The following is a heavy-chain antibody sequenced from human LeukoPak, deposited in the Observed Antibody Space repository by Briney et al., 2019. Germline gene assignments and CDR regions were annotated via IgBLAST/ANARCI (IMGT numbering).Heavy chain of an antibody. CDR3: ARKIN. J-gene: IGHJ4*02. CDR1: AFTVSSNY. Sequence: GGSLRLSWAASAFTVSSNYMSWVRQAPGKGLEWVSVIYIGGSTYYADSVKGLFTISRDNSKNTLYLQMNSLRAEDTAVYYCARKINWGQRTLVTVSS. V-gene: IGHV3-53*01. CDR2: IYIGGST.